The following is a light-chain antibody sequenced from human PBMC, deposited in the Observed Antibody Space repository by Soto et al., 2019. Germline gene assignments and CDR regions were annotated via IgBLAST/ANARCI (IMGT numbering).Light chain of an antibody. Sequence: QSVLTQPPSVSAAPGQKGTFSFSGRSSNIGKNYVSWYQQVPGTAPKLLIYEDNKRRSGIPDRFSGSKSGTSATLGITGLQTGDEADYYCGTWDSSLSVFVFGTGTKVTVL. J-gene: IGLJ1*01. CDR3: GTWDSSLSVFV. V-gene: IGLV1-51*02. CDR2: EDN. CDR1: SSNIGKNY.